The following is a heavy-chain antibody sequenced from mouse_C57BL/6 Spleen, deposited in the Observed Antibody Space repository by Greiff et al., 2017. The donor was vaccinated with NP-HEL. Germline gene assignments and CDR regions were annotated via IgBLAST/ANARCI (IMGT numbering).Heavy chain of an antibody. V-gene: IGHV7-3*01. Sequence: EVQVVESGGGLVQPGGSLSLSCAASGFTFTDYYMSWVRQPPGKALEWLGFIRNKANGYTTEYSASVKGRFTISRDTSQSILYIQMNALRAEDRATYYCARSYTVPPDYYAIDYWGQGTSVTVSS. D-gene: IGHD1-1*01. CDR3: ARSYTVPPDYYAIDY. J-gene: IGHJ4*01. CDR2: IRNKANGYTT. CDR1: GFTFTDYY.